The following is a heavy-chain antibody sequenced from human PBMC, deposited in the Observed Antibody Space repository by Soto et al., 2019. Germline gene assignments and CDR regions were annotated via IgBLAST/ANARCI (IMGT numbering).Heavy chain of an antibody. CDR3: AKDVHSSSWPPQKNY. D-gene: IGHD6-13*01. Sequence: PGGSLRLSCAASGFPFSIYAMSWVRQSPGKGLEWVSSISVSGGSTYYAGSVKGRFTISRDNSKNTLYLQMNSLRAEDTAVYYCAKDVHSSSWPPQKNYWGQGTLVTISS. V-gene: IGHV3-23*01. CDR2: ISVSGGST. CDR1: GFPFSIYA. J-gene: IGHJ4*02.